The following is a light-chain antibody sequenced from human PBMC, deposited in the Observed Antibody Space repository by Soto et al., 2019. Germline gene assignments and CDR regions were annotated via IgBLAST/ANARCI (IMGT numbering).Light chain of an antibody. CDR1: QSVRSSF. CDR3: QQYENSVMYT. CDR2: DVS. J-gene: IGKJ2*01. Sequence: EIVLTQSPGTLSLSPGERATLSCRASQSVRSSFFAWYQQKPGQAPRLLIYDVSVRATGIPDRFSGSGSGTDFTLTINRLEPEDFAVYYCQQYENSVMYTLGQGTKPAIK. V-gene: IGKV3-20*01.